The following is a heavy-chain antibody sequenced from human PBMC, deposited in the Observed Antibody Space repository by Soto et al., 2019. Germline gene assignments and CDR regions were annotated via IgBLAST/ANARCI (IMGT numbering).Heavy chain of an antibody. Sequence: PGGSLRLSCAASGFTFSSYGMHWVRQAPGKGLEWVAVISYDGSNKYYADSVKGRFTISRDNSKNTLYLQMNSLRAEDTAVYYCAKGSMYYVDTAMVTPNFDYWGQGTLVTVSS. D-gene: IGHD5-18*01. CDR3: AKGSMYYVDTAMVTPNFDY. V-gene: IGHV3-30*18. J-gene: IGHJ4*02. CDR1: GFTFSSYG. CDR2: ISYDGSNK.